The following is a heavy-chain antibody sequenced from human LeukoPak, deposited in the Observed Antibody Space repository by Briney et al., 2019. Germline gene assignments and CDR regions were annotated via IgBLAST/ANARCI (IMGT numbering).Heavy chain of an antibody. Sequence: KPSETLSLTCSVSGGSMSSDYWSWIRQPPGKRLEWIGRMYGNGGTNYSPSLQSRVTMSVDTSTRRLSLRLNSVTAADTAVYYCARDHGDQQWLGNDAFDIWGQGTMVTVSS. CDR1: GGSMSSDY. CDR2: MYGNGGT. CDR3: ARDHGDQQWLGNDAFDI. J-gene: IGHJ3*02. V-gene: IGHV4-4*07. D-gene: IGHD6-19*01.